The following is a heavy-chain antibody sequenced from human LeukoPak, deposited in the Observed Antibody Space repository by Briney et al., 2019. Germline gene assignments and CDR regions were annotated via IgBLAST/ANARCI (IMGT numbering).Heavy chain of an antibody. Sequence: GGSLRLSCAASGFTFTNYWMSWVRQAPGKGLEWVANIKQDGSEKYYVDSVEGRFTISRDNAKNSLSLQMNSLRGEDTAVYYCVRALGSSSADYWGQGTLVTVSS. D-gene: IGHD6-6*01. J-gene: IGHJ4*02. CDR2: IKQDGSEK. CDR1: GFTFTNYW. V-gene: IGHV3-7*01. CDR3: VRALGSSSADY.